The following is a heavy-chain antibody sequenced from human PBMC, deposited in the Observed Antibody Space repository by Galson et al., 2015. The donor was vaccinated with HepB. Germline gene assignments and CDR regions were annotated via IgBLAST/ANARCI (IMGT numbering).Heavy chain of an antibody. D-gene: IGHD3-22*01. V-gene: IGHV2-5*01. CDR2: IYWNDDK. Sequence: PALVKPTQTLTLTCTFSGFSLSTSGVGVGWIRQPPGKALEWLALIYWNDDKRYSPSLKSRLTITKDTSKNQVVLTMTNMDPVDTATYYCAHFRTYYYDSSGYYLLGGVGYFDYWGQGTLVTVSS. CDR1: GFSLSTSGVG. J-gene: IGHJ4*02. CDR3: AHFRTYYYDSSGYYLLGGVGYFDY.